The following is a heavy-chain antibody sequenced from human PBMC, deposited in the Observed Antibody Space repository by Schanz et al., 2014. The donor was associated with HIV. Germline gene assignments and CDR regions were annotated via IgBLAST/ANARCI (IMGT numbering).Heavy chain of an antibody. D-gene: IGHD2-21*02. Sequence: EVQLVESGGGLVKPGGSLRLSCTASGFAFSRYTMNWVRQAPGKGPEWISSISSSGSYIFYADSLKGRFTISRDNAKNSLSLHIDSLRAEDTAVYYCARETRSCGGDCYPLDYWGQGTLVTVSS. V-gene: IGHV3-21*01. CDR3: ARETRSCGGDCYPLDY. CDR2: ISSSGSYI. J-gene: IGHJ4*02. CDR1: GFAFSRYT.